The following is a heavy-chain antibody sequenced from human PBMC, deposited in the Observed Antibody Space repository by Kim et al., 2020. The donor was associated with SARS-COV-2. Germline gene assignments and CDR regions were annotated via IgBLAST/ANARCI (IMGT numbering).Heavy chain of an antibody. V-gene: IGHV3-66*04. D-gene: IGHD3-22*01. CDR2: IYSGGST. J-gene: IGHJ3*02. CDR3: ARLEAYYYDSSCYYSYVTNDAFYS. CDR1: GFTVSSNY. Sequence: GGSLRLSCAASGFTVSSNYMSWVRQAPGKGLEWVSGIYSGGSTYYADSVKGRFTISRDNSKNTLYLQMNSLRAEDTAVYYCARLEAYYYDSSCYYSYVTNDAFYSWGQATMVNVHS.